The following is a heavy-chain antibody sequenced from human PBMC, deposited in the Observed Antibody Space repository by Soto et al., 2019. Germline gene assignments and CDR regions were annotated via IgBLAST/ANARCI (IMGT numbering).Heavy chain of an antibody. CDR1: GGSISSYY. Sequence: QVQLQESGPGLVKPSETLSLTCNVSGGSISSYYWSWIRQPPGKGLEWIGYIYFSGVTNYNPSLKSRVIMSVDTSKNQFSLKLSSVTAADTALYYCARHGMMERFMPAALDVWGKGTTVTVSS. V-gene: IGHV4-59*08. D-gene: IGHD2-2*01. CDR2: IYFSGVT. J-gene: IGHJ6*04. CDR3: ARHGMMERFMPAALDV.